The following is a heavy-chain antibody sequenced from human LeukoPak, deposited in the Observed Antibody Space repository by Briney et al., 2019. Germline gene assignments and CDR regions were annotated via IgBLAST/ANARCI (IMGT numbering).Heavy chain of an antibody. CDR2: INHSGST. D-gene: IGHD2-2*02. CDR3: ARGRYPSTRKSFDC. Sequence: SETLSLTCAVYGGSFSGYYWSWIRQPPGKGLEWIGEINHSGSTNYNPSLKSRVTISVDTSKNQFSLKLSSVTAADTAVYYCARGRYPSTRKSFDCWGQGTLVTVSS. V-gene: IGHV4-34*01. CDR1: GGSFSGYY. J-gene: IGHJ4*02.